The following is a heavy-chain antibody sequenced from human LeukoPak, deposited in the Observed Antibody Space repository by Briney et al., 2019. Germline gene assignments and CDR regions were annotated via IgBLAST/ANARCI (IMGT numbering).Heavy chain of an antibody. Sequence: GGSLRPSCAVSGFTFSSHWMSWVRQAPGKGLEWVANIKQDGSETYYVDSVKGRFTISRDNAKSSLYLQMNSLRAEDTAVYYCAKVVDYDSSGYVNYWGQGTLVTVSS. CDR2: IKQDGSET. J-gene: IGHJ4*02. V-gene: IGHV3-7*03. CDR1: GFTFSSHW. CDR3: AKVVDYDSSGYVNY. D-gene: IGHD3-22*01.